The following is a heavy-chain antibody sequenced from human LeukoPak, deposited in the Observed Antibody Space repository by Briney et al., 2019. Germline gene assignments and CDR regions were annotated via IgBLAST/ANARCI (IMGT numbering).Heavy chain of an antibody. CDR1: GYTFTSYG. D-gene: IGHD3-22*01. V-gene: IGHV1-18*01. CDR2: ISAYNGNT. CDR3: ARDPYYDSSGYPANFDY. Sequence: ASVKVSCKASGYTFTSYGISWVRQAPGQGLEWMGWISAYNGNTNYAQKLQGRVTMTTDTSTSTAYMELRSLRSDDTAVYYCARDPYYDSSGYPANFDYWGQGTLVTVSS. J-gene: IGHJ4*02.